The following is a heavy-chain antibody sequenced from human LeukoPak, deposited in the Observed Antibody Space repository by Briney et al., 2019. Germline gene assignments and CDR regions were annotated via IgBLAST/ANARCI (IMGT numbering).Heavy chain of an antibody. V-gene: IGHV3-21*01. CDR2: ISSGSTYM. J-gene: IGHJ3*02. CDR3: GRVGGRSKAAKGDAFDI. D-gene: IGHD6-6*01. CDR1: GFTFSSYS. Sequence: GGSLRLSCAASGFTFSSYSMNWVRQAPGKGLEWVSSISSGSTYMYYADSVKGRFTISRDDAQNSMYLQMNSLRAEDTAVYYCGRVGGRSKAAKGDAFDIWGQGTMVTVSS.